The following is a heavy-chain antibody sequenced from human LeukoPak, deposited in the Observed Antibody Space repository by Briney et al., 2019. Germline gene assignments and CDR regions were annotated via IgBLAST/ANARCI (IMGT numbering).Heavy chain of an antibody. CDR1: GCSFTSYW. Sequence: GESLKISCKGSGCSFTSYWIGWVRQMPGKGLEWMGIIYPGDSNTRYSPSFQGQVTMSADKSISTAYLQWTSLKASDTAIYYCARRGQLVGFDPWGQGTLVTVSS. D-gene: IGHD1-26*01. V-gene: IGHV5-51*01. CDR2: IYPGDSNT. J-gene: IGHJ5*02. CDR3: ARRGQLVGFDP.